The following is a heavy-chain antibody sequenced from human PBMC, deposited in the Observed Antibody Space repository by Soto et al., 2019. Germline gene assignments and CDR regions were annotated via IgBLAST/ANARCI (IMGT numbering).Heavy chain of an antibody. CDR1: GFTFSDYY. CDR3: ARARDSTGYYSDY. D-gene: IGHD3-22*01. CDR2: ISSSGSTI. Sequence: LRLSCAASGFTFSDYYMSWIRQAPGKGLEWVSYISSSGSTIYYADSVKGRFTISRDKAKNSLYLQMNSLRAEDTAVYYCARARDSTGYYSDYWGQAAMATVYS. V-gene: IGHV3-11*01. J-gene: IGHJ4*02.